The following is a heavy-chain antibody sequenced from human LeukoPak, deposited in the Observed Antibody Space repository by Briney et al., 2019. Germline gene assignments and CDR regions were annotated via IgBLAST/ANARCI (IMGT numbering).Heavy chain of an antibody. CDR3: AKQLGYRSDGSCYFPY. J-gene: IGHJ4*02. V-gene: IGHV3-23*01. CDR2: ISNNGGYT. Sequence: PGGSLRLSCAASGFTFSSSAMSWARQAPGKGLEWVSAISNNGGYTYYADSVQGRFTISRDNSKNTLCLQMNSLRAEDTAVYYCAKQLGYRSDGSCYFPYWGQGTLVTVSS. D-gene: IGHD2-15*01. CDR1: GFTFSSSA.